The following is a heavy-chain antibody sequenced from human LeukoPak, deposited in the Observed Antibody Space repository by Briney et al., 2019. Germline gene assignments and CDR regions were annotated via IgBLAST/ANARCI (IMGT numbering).Heavy chain of an antibody. V-gene: IGHV3-43D*03. Sequence: GGSLRLSCAASGFTFDDYAMHWVRQAPGKGLEWVSLISWDGGSTYYADSVKGRFTISRDNAKNSLYLQMNSLRAEDTALYYCARGRTGDSGYYYYYMDVWGKGTTVTVSS. D-gene: IGHD1-26*01. CDR3: ARGRTGDSGYYYYYMDV. CDR2: ISWDGGST. CDR1: GFTFDDYA. J-gene: IGHJ6*03.